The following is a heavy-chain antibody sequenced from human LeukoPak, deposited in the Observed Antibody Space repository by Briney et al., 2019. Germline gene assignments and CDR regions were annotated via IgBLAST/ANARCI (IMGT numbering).Heavy chain of an antibody. CDR2: IPSSGSYI. CDR1: AFSFSNYT. Sequence: GGSLRLSCAASAFSFSNYTMNWVRQAPGKGLEWVSSIPSSGSYIYYADSVKGRFTISRDNAKNSLYLQLNSLRAEDTAVYYCARLREIPVFGVVTKSTSYFDYWGQGTLVTVSS. D-gene: IGHD3-3*01. V-gene: IGHV3-21*01. CDR3: ARLREIPVFGVVTKSTSYFDY. J-gene: IGHJ4*02.